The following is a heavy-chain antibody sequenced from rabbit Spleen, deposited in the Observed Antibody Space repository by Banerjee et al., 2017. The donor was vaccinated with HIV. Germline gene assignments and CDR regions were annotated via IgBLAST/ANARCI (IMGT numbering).Heavy chain of an antibody. J-gene: IGHJ6*01. Sequence: QEQLEEYGGGLVKPGASLTLTCTASGVSFSFSSYMCWVRQAPGKGLEWIACIEVGSSGFTYFATWAKGRFTISETSSTTVTLQVTRLTAADTATYFCARDTSSSFSSYGMDLWGQGTLVTVS. V-gene: IGHV1S45*01. D-gene: IGHD1-1*01. CDR1: GVSFSFSSY. CDR3: ARDTSSSFSSYGMDL. CDR2: IEVGSSGFT.